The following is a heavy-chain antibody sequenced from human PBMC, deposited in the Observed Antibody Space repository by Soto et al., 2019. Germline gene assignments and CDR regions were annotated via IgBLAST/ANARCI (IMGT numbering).Heavy chain of an antibody. D-gene: IGHD5-12*01. Sequence: SQTLSLTCAISGDSVSSNSAAWNWIRQSPSRGLEWLGRTYYRSKWYNDYAVSVKSRITINPDTSKNQFSLQLNSVTAEDTAVYYCARMDSGYKKGTIVATARVFDYWGQGTLVTVSS. J-gene: IGHJ4*02. CDR1: GDSVSSNSAA. CDR2: TYYRSKWYN. CDR3: ARMDSGYKKGTIVATARVFDY. V-gene: IGHV6-1*01.